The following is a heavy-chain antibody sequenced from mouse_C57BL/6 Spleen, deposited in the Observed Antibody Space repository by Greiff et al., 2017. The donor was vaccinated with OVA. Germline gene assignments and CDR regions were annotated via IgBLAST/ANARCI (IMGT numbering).Heavy chain of an antibody. CDR1: GFSLTSYG. CDR3: ARNWIDYYGSSSYYFGY. CDR2: IWSGGST. Sequence: QVQLQQSGPGLVQPSQRLSITCTVSGFSLTSYGVHWVRQSPGKGLEWLGVIWSGGSTDYNAAFISRLSISKDNAKSKVFFKMNSLQADDTAIYYCARNWIDYYGSSSYYFGYWGKGTTLTVSS. D-gene: IGHD1-1*01. V-gene: IGHV2-2*01. J-gene: IGHJ2*01.